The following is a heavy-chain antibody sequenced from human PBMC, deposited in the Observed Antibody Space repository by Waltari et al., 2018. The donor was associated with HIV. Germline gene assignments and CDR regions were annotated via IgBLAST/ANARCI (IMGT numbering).Heavy chain of an antibody. CDR2: ISSDGSNK. V-gene: IGHV3-30*11. J-gene: IGHJ4*02. Sequence: QVQLVESGGGVVQPGRSLRLSCAAYGFIFSSYAMHWVRQAPGKGLEWVAVISSDGSNKYYADSVKGRFTISRDNSKNTLYLQMNSLRAEDTAVYYCASDYYDFWSGYYRASYFDYWGQGTLVTVSS. CDR1: GFIFSSYA. D-gene: IGHD3-3*01. CDR3: ASDYYDFWSGYYRASYFDY.